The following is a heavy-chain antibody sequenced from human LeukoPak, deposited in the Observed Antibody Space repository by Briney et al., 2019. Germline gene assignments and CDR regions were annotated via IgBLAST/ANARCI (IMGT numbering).Heavy chain of an antibody. CDR3: ARGNYDGYYFDS. D-gene: IGHD4-23*01. J-gene: IGHJ4*02. CDR1: GYTFTTYD. CDR2: MNPNSDNI. V-gene: IGHV1-8*01. Sequence: GASVKVSCKASGYTFTTYDINWVRQATGQGLEWMGWMNPNSDNIGYAQKFQGRVTMTRDTSISTAYMELSSLRSEDTAVYYCARGNYDGYYFDSWGQGTLVTVFS.